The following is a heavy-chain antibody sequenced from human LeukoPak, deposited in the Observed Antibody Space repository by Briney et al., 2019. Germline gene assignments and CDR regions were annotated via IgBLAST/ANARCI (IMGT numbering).Heavy chain of an antibody. CDR1: GGSFSGYY. V-gene: IGHV4-34*01. CDR2: INHSGST. D-gene: IGHD3-3*01. J-gene: IGHJ4*02. CDR3: ARGREGITIFGVVIGPPYFDY. Sequence: SETLPLTCAVYGGSFSGYYWSWIRQPPGKGLEWIGEINHSGSTNYNPSLKSRVTISVDTSKNQFSLKLSSVTAADTAVYYCARGREGITIFGVVIGPPYFDYWGQGTLVTVSS.